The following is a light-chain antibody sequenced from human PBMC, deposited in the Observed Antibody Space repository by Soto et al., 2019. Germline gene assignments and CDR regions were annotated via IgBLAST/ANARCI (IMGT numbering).Light chain of an antibody. V-gene: IGLV2-14*01. Sequence: QSVLAQPASVSGSPGQSITISCTGTSSDVGGYNHVSWYQQHPGKAPKLIIYEVRNRPSGVSNRLSGSKSGNTASLTISGLQADDEADYYCSSYTADMTYVFGTGTNVTVL. J-gene: IGLJ1*01. CDR3: SSYTADMTYV. CDR2: EVR. CDR1: SSDVGGYNH.